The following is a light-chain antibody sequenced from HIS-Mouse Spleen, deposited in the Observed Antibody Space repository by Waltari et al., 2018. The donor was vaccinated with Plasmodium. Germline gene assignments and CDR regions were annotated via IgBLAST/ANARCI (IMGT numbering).Light chain of an antibody. CDR2: KAS. V-gene: IGKV1-5*03. Sequence: DIQMTHSPSTLSASVADRVTIPCRASQSISSWLAWYQQKPGKAPKLLIYKASSLESGVPSRFSGSGSGTEFTLTISSLQPDDFATYYCQQYNSYWTFGQGTKVEIK. J-gene: IGKJ1*01. CDR1: QSISSW. CDR3: QQYNSYWT.